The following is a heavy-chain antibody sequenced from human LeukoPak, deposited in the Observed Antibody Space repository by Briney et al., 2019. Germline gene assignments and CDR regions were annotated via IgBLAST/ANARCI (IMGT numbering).Heavy chain of an antibody. CDR3: ARLITAFQAFDS. D-gene: IGHD3-16*01. J-gene: IGHJ4*02. CDR2: IYYSGST. CDR1: GGPISSSSYF. V-gene: IGHV4-39*01. Sequence: SETLSLTCTVSGGPISSSSYFWAWIRQPPGKGLEWIGSIYYSGSTYYNPSLNSRVTISVDTSKNQFSLNLSSVTAADTAVYYCARLITAFQAFDSWGQGTLVTVSS.